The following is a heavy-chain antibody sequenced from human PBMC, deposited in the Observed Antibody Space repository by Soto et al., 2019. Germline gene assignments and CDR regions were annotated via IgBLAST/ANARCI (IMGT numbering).Heavy chain of an antibody. V-gene: IGHV3-33*01. D-gene: IGHD3-3*01. CDR1: GFTFSSYG. CDR2: IWYDGSNK. J-gene: IGHJ6*02. CDR3: ARDPPVITIVGVVGYFCYGMDV. Sequence: GGSLRLSCAASGFTFSSYGMHWVRQAPGKGLEWVAVIWYDGSNKYYADSVKGRFTISRDNSKNTLYLQMNSLRAEDTAVYYCARDPPVITIVGVVGYFCYGMDVWGQGTTVTVSS.